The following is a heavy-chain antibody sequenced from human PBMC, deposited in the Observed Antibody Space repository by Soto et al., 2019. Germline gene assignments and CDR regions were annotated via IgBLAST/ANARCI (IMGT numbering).Heavy chain of an antibody. D-gene: IGHD3-16*01. CDR2: TIPMSGKT. CDR3: ALSPGGDFSCFDP. J-gene: IGHJ5*02. CDR1: GGSFSAYG. V-gene: IGHV1-69*06. Sequence: QVQLMQSGAEVKKPGSSVRVSCKASGGSFSAYGFCWIRQAPGQGLEWVGGTIPMSGKTHYAQKFQDRVTITADKSTTTTSLDMSRLRSEDTAIYYCALSPGGDFSCFDPWGQGTLVIVSS.